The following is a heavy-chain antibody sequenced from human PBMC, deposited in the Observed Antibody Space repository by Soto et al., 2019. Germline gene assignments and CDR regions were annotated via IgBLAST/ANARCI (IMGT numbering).Heavy chain of an antibody. CDR3: ALGWSPFDY. D-gene: IGHD6-19*01. V-gene: IGHV3-30*03. CDR1: GFTFSSYG. Sequence: GGSLRLPCAASGFTFSSYGMHWVRQAPGKGLEWVAVISYDGSNKYYADSVKGRFTISRDNSKNTLYLQMNSLRAEDTAVYYCALGWSPFDYWGQGTLVTVSS. CDR2: ISYDGSNK. J-gene: IGHJ4*02.